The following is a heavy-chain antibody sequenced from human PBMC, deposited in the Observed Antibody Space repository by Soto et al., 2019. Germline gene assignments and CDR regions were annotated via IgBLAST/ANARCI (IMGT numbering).Heavy chain of an antibody. J-gene: IGHJ6*02. Sequence: GGSLRLSCAASGFTFSNAWMNWVRQAPGKGLEWVGRIKSKTDGGTTDYAAPVKGRFTISRDDSKNTLYLQMNSLKTEDTAVYYCTLDPYYYYYGMDVWGQGTTVTVSS. CDR2: IKSKTDGGTT. CDR1: GFTFSNAW. V-gene: IGHV3-15*07. CDR3: TLDPYYYYYGMDV.